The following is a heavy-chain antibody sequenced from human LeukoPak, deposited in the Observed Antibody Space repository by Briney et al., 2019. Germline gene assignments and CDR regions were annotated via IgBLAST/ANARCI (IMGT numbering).Heavy chain of an antibody. CDR2: ISSSGTFI. CDR1: GFTFSSHG. Sequence: GGTLRLSCAASGFTFSSHGMNWVRQAPGKGLEWVSFISSSGTFISYSDSVKGRFTISRDNTKSSLFLQMNSLRAEDTAVYYCAELGITMIGGVWGKGTTVTISS. CDR3: AELGITMIGGV. V-gene: IGHV3-21*01. J-gene: IGHJ6*04. D-gene: IGHD3-10*02.